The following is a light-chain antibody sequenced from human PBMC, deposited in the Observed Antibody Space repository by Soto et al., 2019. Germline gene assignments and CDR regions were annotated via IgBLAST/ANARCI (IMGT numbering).Light chain of an antibody. CDR1: QSINSW. CDR3: QQYTSYSWT. Sequence: DIQMTQSPSTLSASVGDRVTITCRASQSINSWLAWYQQKPGKAPQILIYDASTLKSGVPSRFSASGSGTEFTLIISSLQPDDFATYYCQQYTSYSWTFGQGTNVDIK. V-gene: IGKV1-5*01. J-gene: IGKJ1*01. CDR2: DAS.